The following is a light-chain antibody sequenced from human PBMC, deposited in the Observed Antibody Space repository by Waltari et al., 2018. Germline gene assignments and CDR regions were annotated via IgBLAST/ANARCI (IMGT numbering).Light chain of an antibody. CDR1: SPNIGAGYD. CDR3: QSYDTNLRDWV. CDR2: GDT. V-gene: IGLV1-40*01. J-gene: IGLJ3*02. Sequence: QSVLTQPPSVSGAPGQRVTISCIRYSPNIGAGYDVQWYQQLPGTAPKLLIYGDTSRPSGVPDRFSASKSGTSVSLAITGLQPEDEAHYYCQSYDTNLRDWVFGGGTKLTVL.